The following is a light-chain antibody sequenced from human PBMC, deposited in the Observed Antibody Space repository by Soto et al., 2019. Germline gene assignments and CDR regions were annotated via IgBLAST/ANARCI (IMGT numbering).Light chain of an antibody. CDR1: SSDVGGYNY. CDR2: EVS. CDR3: SSYTSSSTPWV. Sequence: QLVLTQPASVSGSPGQSITISCTGTSSDVGGYNYVSWYQQHPGKAPKLMIYEVSNRPSGVSNRFSGSKSGNTASLTISGVQAEDEADYYCSSYTSSSTPWVFGTGTKVTVL. J-gene: IGLJ1*01. V-gene: IGLV2-14*01.